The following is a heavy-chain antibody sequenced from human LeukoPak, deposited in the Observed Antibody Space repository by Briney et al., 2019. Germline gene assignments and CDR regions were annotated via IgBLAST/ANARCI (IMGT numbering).Heavy chain of an antibody. CDR1: GGSISSSGYY. CDR3: GRWVATFDF. CDR2: IYYSGSI. D-gene: IGHD5-24*01. V-gene: IGHV4-39*01. J-gene: IGHJ4*02. Sequence: SETLSLTCTVSGGSISSSGYYWGWIRQPPGKGLEWIGSIYYSGSIYSNPSLKSRVTISVDTSKNQFSLKLSSVTAADTAVFYCGRWVATFDFWGQGTLVTVSS.